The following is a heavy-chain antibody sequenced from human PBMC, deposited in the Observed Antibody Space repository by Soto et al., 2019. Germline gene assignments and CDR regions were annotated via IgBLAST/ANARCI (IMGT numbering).Heavy chain of an antibody. CDR1: GFRFSSSW. CDR3: SGWACAAHEEYFPP. J-gene: IGHJ1*01. Sequence: EVQLVESGGGLVQPGGSLRLSCAGSGFRFSSSWMSWIRQAPGKGLEWVAHINQGGSQKYYVDSAKGRFTISRDNAKTSTLLQKKNPRAEEHATYYFSGWACAAHEEYFPPWGPGTLVTVSS. D-gene: IGHD3-16*01. V-gene: IGHV3-7*03. CDR2: INQGGSQK.